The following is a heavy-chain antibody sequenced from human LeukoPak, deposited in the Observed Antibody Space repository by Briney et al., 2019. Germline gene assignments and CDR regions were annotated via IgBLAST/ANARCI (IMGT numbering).Heavy chain of an antibody. D-gene: IGHD4-17*01. CDR2: VKQDGSEK. V-gene: IGHV3-7*01. CDR1: GCTFSSYW. CDR3: AKEGDYPILTYDS. J-gene: IGHJ5*01. Sequence: GGSLRLSCAASGCTFSSYWMNWLRQAPGKGLEWVANVKQDGSEKYYVDSVKGRFTISRDNVKNSLYLQMNSLRAEDTAVYYCAKEGDYPILTYDSWGQGALVTVSS.